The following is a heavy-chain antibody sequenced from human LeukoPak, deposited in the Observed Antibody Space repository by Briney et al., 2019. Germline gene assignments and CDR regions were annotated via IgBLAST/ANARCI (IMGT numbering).Heavy chain of an antibody. Sequence: GGSLRLSCAASGFIFGTYSMNWVRQAPGKGLEWVSYISSSSSTIHYADPVKGRFTISRDNAKNSLYLQMNSLRAEDTAIYYCTRDSPPDYWGQGTLVTVSS. CDR2: ISSSSSTI. CDR1: GFIFGTYS. J-gene: IGHJ4*02. V-gene: IGHV3-48*01. CDR3: TRDSPPDY.